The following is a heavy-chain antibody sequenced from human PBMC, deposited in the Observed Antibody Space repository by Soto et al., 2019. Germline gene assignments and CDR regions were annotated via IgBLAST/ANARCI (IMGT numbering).Heavy chain of an antibody. Sequence: EVQLVESWGGLVKPGGSLRLSCAASGFIFSSYTMAWVRQAPGKGLEWVSSISSSSSNIEYADSVKGRFSVSRDNANNSLFLQINSLRAEDTAIYYCAREDYAGASPRFDYWGLGALVTVSS. D-gene: IGHD4-17*01. CDR3: AREDYAGASPRFDY. V-gene: IGHV3-21*04. CDR1: GFIFSSYT. J-gene: IGHJ4*02. CDR2: ISSSSSNI.